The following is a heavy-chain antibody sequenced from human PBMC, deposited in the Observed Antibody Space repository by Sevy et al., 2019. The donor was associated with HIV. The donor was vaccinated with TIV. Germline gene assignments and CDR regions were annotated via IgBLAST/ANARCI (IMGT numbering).Heavy chain of an antibody. CDR2: KNQDGSAK. V-gene: IGHV3-7*03. D-gene: IGHD6-6*01. CDR3: ARDSPPYTSTFSSSYV. CDR1: GFNFNDYW. Sequence: GGSLRLSCAASGFNFNDYWMNWVRQAPGKGLEWVANKNQDGSAKYYVDSAKGRFTISRDNAKNSLYLQMNSLRADDTAVYYCARDSPPYTSTFSSSYVWGQGTLVTVSS. J-gene: IGHJ4*02.